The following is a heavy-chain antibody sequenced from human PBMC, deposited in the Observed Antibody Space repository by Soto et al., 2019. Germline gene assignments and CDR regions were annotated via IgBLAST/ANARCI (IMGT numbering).Heavy chain of an antibody. CDR2: IYHSGST. CDR3: ARSVAVPGAHIDY. CDR1: GGSISSYY. V-gene: IGHV4-59*01. D-gene: IGHD6-19*01. Sequence: KPSETLSLTCTVSGGSISSYYWSWIRQPPGKGLEWIGYIYHSGSTNYNPSLKSRLTISVDTSKNQFSLNLSSVTAADTAVYFCARSVAVPGAHIDYWGQGTQVTVSS. J-gene: IGHJ4*02.